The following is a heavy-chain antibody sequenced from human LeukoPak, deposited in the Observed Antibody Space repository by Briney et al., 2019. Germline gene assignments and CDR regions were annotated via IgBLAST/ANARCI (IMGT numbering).Heavy chain of an antibody. CDR3: ARVSSSSRGYYYYYYMDV. V-gene: IGHV4-59*01. J-gene: IGHJ6*03. Sequence: PSETLSLTCTVSGASISSYYWSWIRQPPGKGLEWIGYIYYSGSTNYNPSLKSRVTISVDTSKNQFSLKLSSVTAADTAVYYCARVSSSSRGYYYYYYMDVWGKGTTVTVSS. D-gene: IGHD6-6*01. CDR1: GASISSYY. CDR2: IYYSGST.